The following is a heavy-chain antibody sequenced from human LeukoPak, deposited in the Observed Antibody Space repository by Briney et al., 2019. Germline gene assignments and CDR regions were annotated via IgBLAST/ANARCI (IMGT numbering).Heavy chain of an antibody. CDR3: ARLGTYWSNYYFEY. CDR2: IYPGDSDT. J-gene: IGHJ4*02. V-gene: IGHV5-51*01. Sequence: GEPLKISCQGSGYSFTTYWIGWVRQMPGKGLECMGIIYPGDSDTRYSPSFQGQVTISADKSMNTAYLQWSSLKASDTAMYYCARLGTYWSNYYFEYWGQGTLVTVSS. CDR1: GYSFTTYW. D-gene: IGHD3-10*01.